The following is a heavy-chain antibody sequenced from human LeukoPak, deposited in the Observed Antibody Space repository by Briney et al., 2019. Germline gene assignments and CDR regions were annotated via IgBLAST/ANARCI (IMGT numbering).Heavy chain of an antibody. CDR2: IYYSGST. J-gene: IGHJ5*02. CDR1: GGSISSYY. Sequence: SETLSLTCTVSGGSISSYYWSWLRQPPGKGLEWIGYIYYSGSTNYNPSLKSRVTISVDTSKNQFSLKLSSVTAADTAVYYCARLDYYGSGGTWGQGTLVTVSS. CDR3: ARLDYYGSGGT. D-gene: IGHD3-10*01. V-gene: IGHV4-59*08.